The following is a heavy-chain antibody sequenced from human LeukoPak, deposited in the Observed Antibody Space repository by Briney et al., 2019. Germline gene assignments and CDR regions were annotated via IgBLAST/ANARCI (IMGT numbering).Heavy chain of an antibody. CDR1: GGSFSGYY. J-gene: IGHJ4*02. V-gene: IGHV4-34*01. D-gene: IGHD5-18*01. CDR3: ARGLGYSYGRNKYDY. Sequence: SETLSLTCAVYGGSFSGYYWSWIRQPPGKGVEWIGEINHSGSTGYNPSLTSRVTISVDTSKNQFSLRLSSVTAADTAVFYCARGLGYSYGRNKYDYWGQGTLVTVSS. CDR2: INHSGST.